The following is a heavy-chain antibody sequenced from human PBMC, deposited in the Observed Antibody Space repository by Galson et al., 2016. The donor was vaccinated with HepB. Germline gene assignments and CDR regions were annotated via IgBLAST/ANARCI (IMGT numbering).Heavy chain of an antibody. CDR3: AKDLNVFGVLTKYGYNYYGMYV. D-gene: IGHD3-3*01. J-gene: IGHJ6*02. V-gene: IGHV3-21*01. CDR2: ISSSSSYI. CDR1: GFTFNSYF. Sequence: SLRLSCAASGFTFNSYFMNWVRQAPGKGLEWVSSISSSSSYIYYADSVKGRFTISRDNAKNSLCLQMNSLRTEDTAVYFCAKDLNVFGVLTKYGYNYYGMYVWGQGTAFTVSS.